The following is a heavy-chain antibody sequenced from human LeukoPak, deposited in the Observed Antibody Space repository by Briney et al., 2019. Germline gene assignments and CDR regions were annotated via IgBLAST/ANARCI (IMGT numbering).Heavy chain of an antibody. D-gene: IGHD6-6*01. CDR3: ARDLRVRGNEYSSSSTVTAAGAFDI. J-gene: IGHJ3*02. Sequence: SETLSLTCTVSGASISSSSYYWGWIRQPPGKGLEWIGSIYYSGSTNYNPSLKSRVTISVDTSKNQFSLKLSSVTAADTAVYYCARDLRVRGNEYSSSSTVTAAGAFDIWGQGTMVTVSS. CDR1: GASISSSSYY. CDR2: IYYSGST. V-gene: IGHV4-39*07.